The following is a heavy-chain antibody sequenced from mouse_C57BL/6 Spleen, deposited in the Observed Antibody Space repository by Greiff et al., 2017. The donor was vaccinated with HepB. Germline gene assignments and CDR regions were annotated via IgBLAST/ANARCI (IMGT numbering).Heavy chain of an antibody. Sequence: SGAELVRPGASVTLSCKASGYTFTDYEMHWVKQTPVHGLEWIGAIDPETGGTAYNQKFKGKAILTADKSSSTAYMELRSLTSEDSAVYYCTRGGEFPNYWGQGTTLTVSS. CDR2: IDPETGGT. CDR1: GYTFTDYE. CDR3: TRGGEFPNY. J-gene: IGHJ2*01. V-gene: IGHV1-15*01.